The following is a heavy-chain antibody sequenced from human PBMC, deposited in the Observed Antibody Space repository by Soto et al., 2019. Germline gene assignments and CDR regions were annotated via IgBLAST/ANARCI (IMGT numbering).Heavy chain of an antibody. CDR3: ATDGVRQWLPRAGEGY. V-gene: IGHV1-24*01. J-gene: IGHJ4*02. CDR2: FDPEDGET. D-gene: IGHD5-12*01. Sequence: ASVKVSCKVSGYTLTELSMHWVRQAPGKGLEWMGGFDPEDGETIYAQKFQGRVTMTEDTSTDTAYMELSSLRSEDTAVYYCATDGVRQWLPRAGEGYWGQGTLVTVSS. CDR1: GYTLTELS.